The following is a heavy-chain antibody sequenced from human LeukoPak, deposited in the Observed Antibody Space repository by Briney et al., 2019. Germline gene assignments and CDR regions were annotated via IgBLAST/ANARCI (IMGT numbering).Heavy chain of an antibody. D-gene: IGHD6-19*01. V-gene: IGHV1-18*01. CDR1: GYTFTSYG. J-gene: IGHJ4*02. CDR2: ISTYNGNT. CDR3: TRDPSSGRYRPYFDY. Sequence: ASVKVSCKASGYTFTSYGISWVRQAPGQGLEWMGWISTYNGNTNYAQKLQGRVTMTTDTSTSTAYMELRSLRSDDTAVYYCTRDPSSGRYRPYFDYWGQGTLVTVSS.